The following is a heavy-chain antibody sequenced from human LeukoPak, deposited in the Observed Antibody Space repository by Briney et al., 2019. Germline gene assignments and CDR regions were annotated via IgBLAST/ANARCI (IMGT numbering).Heavy chain of an antibody. Sequence: GGSLRLSCAASGFTFSSYAMSWVRQAPGKGLEWVSSISTTGGSAYYADSVKGRFTISRDNSKNTLYLQMNSLRAEDTAVYYCAKGEVWFDPWGQGTLVTVSS. CDR3: AKGEVWFDP. CDR1: GFTFSSYA. V-gene: IGHV3-23*01. D-gene: IGHD1-26*01. CDR2: ISTTGGSA. J-gene: IGHJ5*02.